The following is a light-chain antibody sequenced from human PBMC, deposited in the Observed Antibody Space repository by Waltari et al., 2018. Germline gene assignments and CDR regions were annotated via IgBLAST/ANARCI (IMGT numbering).Light chain of an antibody. V-gene: IGKV1-39*01. J-gene: IGKJ2*01. CDR1: QSISTS. Sequence: IEMTQSPSSLSASLGDRVTITCRASQSISTSLNWYQQIPGKAPKLLIYLASTLQSGVPSRFSGSGSGTDFSLTISSLQPEDFATYYCQQSYITAYTFGQGTKVEIQ. CDR2: LAS. CDR3: QQSYITAYT.